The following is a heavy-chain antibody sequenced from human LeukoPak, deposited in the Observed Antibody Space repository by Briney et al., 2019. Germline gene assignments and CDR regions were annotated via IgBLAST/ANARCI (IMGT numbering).Heavy chain of an antibody. Sequence: GGSLRLSCAASGFTFSNVWMNWVRQAPGKGLEWIGRIKKKIEGGTTEYAAPVKGRFTIARDDSKNTLYLQMNSLTTEDTAVYYCTTRIITTSDCWGQGTLVTVSS. V-gene: IGHV3-15*01. CDR2: IKKKIEGGTT. CDR1: GFTFSNVW. CDR3: TTRIITTSDC. D-gene: IGHD3-3*01. J-gene: IGHJ4*02.